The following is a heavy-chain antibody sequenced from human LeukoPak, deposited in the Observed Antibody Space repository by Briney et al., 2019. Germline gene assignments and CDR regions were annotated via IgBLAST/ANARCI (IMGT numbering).Heavy chain of an antibody. CDR1: GFTLSDYS. CDR2: IDSSSSYI. D-gene: IGHD4-23*01. J-gene: IGHJ4*02. Sequence: AGGSLRLSCAASGFTLSDYSMTWVRQAPGKGLEWVSSIDSSSSYIFYADSMKGRFTISRDNAKNSLYLQMDSLRAEDTAVYYCAKDEDYGGPFDYWGQGTLVTVSS. V-gene: IGHV3-21*04. CDR3: AKDEDYGGPFDY.